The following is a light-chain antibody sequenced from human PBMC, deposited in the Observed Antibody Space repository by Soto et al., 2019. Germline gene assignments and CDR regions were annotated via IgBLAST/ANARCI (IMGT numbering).Light chain of an antibody. CDR3: QSYDSSLSASYV. Sequence: QPVLTQPRSVSGAPGQRVTISCTGSSSNIGAGYEVHWYQHLPGKAPKLLIYGNTNRPSGVPDRFSGSKSGTSASLAITGLQAEDEADYYCQSYDSSLSASYVFGGGTKLTVL. CDR1: SSNIGAGYE. CDR2: GNT. J-gene: IGLJ1*01. V-gene: IGLV1-40*01.